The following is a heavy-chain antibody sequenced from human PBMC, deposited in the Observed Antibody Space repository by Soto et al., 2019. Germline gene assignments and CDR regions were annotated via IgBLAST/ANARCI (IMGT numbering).Heavy chain of an antibody. CDR3: ARLGGSFAAPHFDY. Sequence: WTWIRQPPGTGLEWMGYIYYSGTTTNYNPSLKSRVTLSVDTSKNQFSLKLSSVTAADTAVSYCARLGGSFAAPHFDYGGQGTLVTVSS. CDR2: IYYSGTT. V-gene: IGHV4-59*08. J-gene: IGHJ4*02. D-gene: IGHD1-26*01.